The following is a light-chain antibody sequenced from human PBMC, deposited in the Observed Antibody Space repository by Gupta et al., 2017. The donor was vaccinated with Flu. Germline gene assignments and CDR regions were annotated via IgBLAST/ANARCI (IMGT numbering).Light chain of an antibody. CDR2: GAS. J-gene: IGKJ4*01. CDR3: QQDNNWPLIT. Sequence: ETQVTQSPATLSVSPGDRVTLSCWASQSVGSNLAWYQQKPGQTPRLLIYGASSRATGIPARFSGSGYGTDFTLTITSRQSEDFAVYYCQQDNNWPLITFGGGTKVEI. CDR1: QSVGSN. V-gene: IGKV3-15*01.